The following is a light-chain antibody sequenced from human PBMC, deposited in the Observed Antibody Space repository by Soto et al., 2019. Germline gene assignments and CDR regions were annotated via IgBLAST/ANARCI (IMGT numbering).Light chain of an antibody. V-gene: IGKV1-39*01. CDR2: AAS. CDR1: QSISSY. J-gene: IGKJ1*01. Sequence: DIQMTQSPSSLSASVGDRVSITCRAIQSISSYLNWYQQKPGKAPKLLIYAASSLQSGVPSRFSGSGSGTDFTLTISCLQSEDFATYYCQQYYSYPRTFGQGTKV. CDR3: QQYYSYPRT.